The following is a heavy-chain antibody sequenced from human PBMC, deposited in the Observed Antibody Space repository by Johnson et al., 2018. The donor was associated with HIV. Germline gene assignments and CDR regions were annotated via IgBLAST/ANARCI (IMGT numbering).Heavy chain of an antibody. CDR2: IWYDGSNK. Sequence: VQLVESGGGVVQPGRSLRLSCAASGFTFSSYGMHWVRQAPGKGLEWVAVIWYDGSNKYYADSVKGRFTISRDNSKNTLFLQMNSLRAEDTAVYYCARFDEGWTAFDIWGQGTMVTVSS. CDR1: GFTFSSYG. V-gene: IGHV3-33*01. D-gene: IGHD2-15*01. CDR3: ARFDEGWTAFDI. J-gene: IGHJ3*02.